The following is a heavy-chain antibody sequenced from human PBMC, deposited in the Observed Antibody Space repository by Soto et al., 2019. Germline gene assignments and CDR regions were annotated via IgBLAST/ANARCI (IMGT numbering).Heavy chain of an antibody. CDR3: ARTPRITIFGLVWYYYGMDV. J-gene: IGHJ6*02. CDR2: ISAYNGNT. D-gene: IGHD3-3*01. V-gene: IGHV1-18*01. CDR1: GYTFTSYG. Sequence: QVQLVQSGAEVKKPGASVKVSCKASGYTFTSYGISWVRQAPGQGLEWMGWISAYNGNTNYAQKLQGRVTMTTDTSTSTAYMELRSLRSDDTAVYYCARTPRITIFGLVWYYYGMDVWGQGTTVTVSS.